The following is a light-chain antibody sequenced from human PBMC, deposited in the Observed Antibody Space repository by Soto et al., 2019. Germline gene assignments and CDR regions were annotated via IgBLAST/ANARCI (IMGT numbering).Light chain of an antibody. CDR1: QTISSW. Sequence: DIQMTQSPSTLSGSVGDRVTITCRASQTISSWLAWYQQKPGKAPKLLIYKASTLKSGVPSRFSGSGSGTEVTLTISSLQHDDFATYYCQHYNSYSEAVGQGTKVELK. CDR3: QHYNSYSEA. CDR2: KAS. J-gene: IGKJ1*01. V-gene: IGKV1-5*03.